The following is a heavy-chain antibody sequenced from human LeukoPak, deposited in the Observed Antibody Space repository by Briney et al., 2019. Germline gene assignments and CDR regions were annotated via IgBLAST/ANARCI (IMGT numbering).Heavy chain of an antibody. J-gene: IGHJ4*02. D-gene: IGHD4-23*01. CDR3: AKASQDYAGDS. V-gene: IGHV3-23*01. CDR2: ISGGGGTT. CDR1: GFAFSSYA. Sequence: GGSLRLSCAASGFAFSSYAMTWVRQAPGKGLDGVSSISGGGGTTNYADSVKGRFTISRDNSKNILHLQMNSLSAEDTAVYYCAKASQDYAGDSWGQGTLVTVSS.